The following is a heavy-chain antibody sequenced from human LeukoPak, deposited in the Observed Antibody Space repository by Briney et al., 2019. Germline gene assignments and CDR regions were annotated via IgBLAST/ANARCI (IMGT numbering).Heavy chain of an antibody. Sequence: ASVKVSCKASGYTFTSYGISWVRQAPGQGLEWMGWISAYNGNTNYAQKLQGRVTMTTDTSTSTAYMELSSLRSEDTAVYYCARDGSRYCSGGSCYSGAGWFDPWGQGTLVTVSS. D-gene: IGHD2-15*01. V-gene: IGHV1-18*04. J-gene: IGHJ5*02. CDR3: ARDGSRYCSGGSCYSGAGWFDP. CDR1: GYTFTSYG. CDR2: ISAYNGNT.